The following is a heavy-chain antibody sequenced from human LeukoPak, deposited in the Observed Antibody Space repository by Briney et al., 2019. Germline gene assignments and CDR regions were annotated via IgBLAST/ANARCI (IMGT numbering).Heavy chain of an antibody. CDR2: IYSGGST. Sequence: GGSLRLSCAASGFTVSSNYMSWVRQAPGKGLEWVSVIYSGGSTYYADSVKGRFTISRVNSKNTLYLQMNSPRAEDTAVYYCARDMEDGDNGFDYWGQGTLVTVSS. CDR1: GFTVSSNY. D-gene: IGHD4-17*01. V-gene: IGHV3-53*01. J-gene: IGHJ4*02. CDR3: ARDMEDGDNGFDY.